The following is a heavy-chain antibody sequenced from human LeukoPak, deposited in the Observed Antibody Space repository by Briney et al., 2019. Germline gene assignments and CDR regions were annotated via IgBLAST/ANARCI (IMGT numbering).Heavy chain of an antibody. D-gene: IGHD2/OR15-2a*01. J-gene: IGHJ4*02. CDR3: ARDSGFSGAQRGEF. Sequence: PGGSLRLSCAASGFTFSSYSMNWVRQAPGKGLEWVSSISSSSSYIYYADSVKGRFTISRDNSKNTLYLQMSSLRAEDTAVYYCARDSGFSGAQRGEFWGQGTLVTVSS. CDR1: GFTFSSYS. CDR2: ISSSSSYI. V-gene: IGHV3-21*01.